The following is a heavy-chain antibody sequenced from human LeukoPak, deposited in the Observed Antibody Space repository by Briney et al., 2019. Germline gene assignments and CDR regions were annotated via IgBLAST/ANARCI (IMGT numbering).Heavy chain of an antibody. V-gene: IGHV4-39*01. J-gene: IGHJ6*03. D-gene: IGHD6-13*01. Sequence: SETLSLTCTVSGGSISSSSYYWGWIRQPPGKGLEWIGSICYSGSTYYNPSLKSRVTISVDTSKNQFSLKLSSVTAADTAVYYCARAKVEQQLVPYYYYYYMDVWGKGTTVTVSS. CDR3: ARAKVEQQLVPYYYYYYMDV. CDR2: ICYSGST. CDR1: GGSISSSSYY.